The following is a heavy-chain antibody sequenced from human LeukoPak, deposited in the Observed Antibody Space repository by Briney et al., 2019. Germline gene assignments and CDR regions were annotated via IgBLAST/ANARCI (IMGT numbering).Heavy chain of an antibody. D-gene: IGHD2-21*02. CDR2: INWNGGST. CDR3: ARAQTYGDSRLLLDY. Sequence: GSLRLSCAASGFTFGNYGMSWVRQAPGKGLEWVSGINWNGGSTGYADSVEGRFTISRDNAKNSQYLQMNSLRVEDTALNYCARAQTYGDSRLLLDYWGQGTLVTVSS. V-gene: IGHV3-20*04. J-gene: IGHJ4*02. CDR1: GFTFGNYG.